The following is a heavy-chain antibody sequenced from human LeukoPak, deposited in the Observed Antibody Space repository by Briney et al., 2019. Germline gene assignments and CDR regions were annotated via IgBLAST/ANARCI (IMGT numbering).Heavy chain of an antibody. D-gene: IGHD6-19*01. V-gene: IGHV3-23*01. CDR1: GFTLNNYW. CDR2: LSGSGGST. CDR3: AKAYTSGWYFCFDY. Sequence: TGGSLRLSCAASGFTLNNYWMGWVRQAPGKGLEWVSGLSGSGGSTYYADSVKGRFTISRDNSKNTLYLQMNSLRGEDTAVYYCAKAYTSGWYFCFDYWGQGALVTVSS. J-gene: IGHJ4*02.